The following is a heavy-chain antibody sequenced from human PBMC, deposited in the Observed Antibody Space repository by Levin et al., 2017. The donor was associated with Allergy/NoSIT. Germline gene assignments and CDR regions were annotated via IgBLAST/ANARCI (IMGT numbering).Heavy chain of an antibody. V-gene: IGHV4-34*01. D-gene: IGHD3-10*01. J-gene: IGHJ6*03. Sequence: SQTLSLTCDVYGGSFSGYYWSWIRQPPGKGLEWIGEINRSGSTNYNPSLKSRVTISVDTSRNQFSLKLNSVTAADTAVYYCARGLGYRQKISGSYYKSHYYYIDVWGKGTTVTVSS. CDR2: INRSGST. CDR1: GGSFSGYY. CDR3: ARGLGYRQKISGSYYKSHYYYIDV.